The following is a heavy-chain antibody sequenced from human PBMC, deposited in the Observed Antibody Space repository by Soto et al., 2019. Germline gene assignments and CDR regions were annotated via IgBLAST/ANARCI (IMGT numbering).Heavy chain of an antibody. CDR2: IYSGGST. Sequence: GGSLRRSCAASGFTVSSNYMSWVRQAPGKGLEWVSVIYSGGSTYYADSVKGRFTISRDNSKNTLYLQMNSLRAEDTAVYYCARDRPHYYDSSGPLGYWGQGTLVTVS. CDR3: ARDRPHYYDSSGPLGY. D-gene: IGHD3-22*01. V-gene: IGHV3-66*01. J-gene: IGHJ4*02. CDR1: GFTVSSNY.